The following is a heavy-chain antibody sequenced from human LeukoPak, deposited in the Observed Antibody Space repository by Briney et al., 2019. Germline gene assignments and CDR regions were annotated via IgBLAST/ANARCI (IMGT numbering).Heavy chain of an antibody. V-gene: IGHV4-59*01. D-gene: IGHD5-18*01. Sequence: SETLSLTCTVSGGSISSYYWSWIRRPPGKGLEWIGYIYYSGSTNYNPSLKSRVTISVDTSKNQFSLKLSSVTAADTAVYYCARRVRGYSYGPGYYFDYWGQGTLVAVSS. CDR2: IYYSGST. J-gene: IGHJ4*02. CDR3: ARRVRGYSYGPGYYFDY. CDR1: GGSISSYY.